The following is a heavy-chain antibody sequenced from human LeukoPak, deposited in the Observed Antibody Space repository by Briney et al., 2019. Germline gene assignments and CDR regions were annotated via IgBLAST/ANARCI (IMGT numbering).Heavy chain of an antibody. J-gene: IGHJ6*03. D-gene: IGHD2-2*01. V-gene: IGHV3-21*01. Sequence: GGSLRLSCAASGFTFSSYSMNWVRQAPGKGLEWVSSISSSSGYIYYADSVKGRFTISRDNAKNSLYLQMNSLRAEDTAVYYCARWSVVVVPAASYYMDVWGKGTTVTVSS. CDR1: GFTFSSYS. CDR3: ARWSVVVVPAASYYMDV. CDR2: ISSSSGYI.